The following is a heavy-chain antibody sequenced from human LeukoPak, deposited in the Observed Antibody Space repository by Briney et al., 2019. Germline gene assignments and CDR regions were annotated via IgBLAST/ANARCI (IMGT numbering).Heavy chain of an antibody. D-gene: IGHD2-15*01. CDR1: GFTFSSYN. CDR3: ANAGCSGGSCYSWNYYYYYMDV. V-gene: IGHV3-30*02. J-gene: IGHJ6*03. Sequence: GGSLRLSCAASGFTFSSYNMNWVRQAPGKGLEWVAFIRYDGSNKYYADSVKGRFTISRDNSKNTLYLQMNSLRAEDTAVYYCANAGCSGGSCYSWNYYYYYMDVWGKGTTVTISS. CDR2: IRYDGSNK.